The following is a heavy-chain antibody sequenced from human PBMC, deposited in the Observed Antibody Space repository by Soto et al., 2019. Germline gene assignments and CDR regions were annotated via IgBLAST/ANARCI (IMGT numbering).Heavy chain of an antibody. D-gene: IGHD6-13*01. CDR3: ARDLAAAAYYYGMDV. CDR2: IYYSGST. J-gene: IGHJ6*02. Sequence: PSETLSLTCTVSGGSISSGGYYWSWIRQHPGKGLEWIGYIYYSGSTYYNPSLKSRVTISVDTSKNQFSLKLSSVTAADTAAYYCARDLAAAAYYYGMDVWGQGTTVTVSS. V-gene: IGHV4-31*03. CDR1: GGSISSGGYY.